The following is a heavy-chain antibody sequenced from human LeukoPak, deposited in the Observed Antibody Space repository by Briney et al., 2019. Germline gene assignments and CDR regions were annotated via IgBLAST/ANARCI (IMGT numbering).Heavy chain of an antibody. CDR1: GGSFSGYY. Sequence: PSETLSLTCAVYGGSFSGYYWSWIRQPPGKGLEWIGYIYYSGSTYYNPSLKSRVTISVDTSKNQFSLKLSSVTAADTAVYYCARDRVYSSGEDGMDVWGQGTTVTVSS. CDR2: IYYSGST. J-gene: IGHJ6*02. D-gene: IGHD6-19*01. V-gene: IGHV4-30-4*08. CDR3: ARDRVYSSGEDGMDV.